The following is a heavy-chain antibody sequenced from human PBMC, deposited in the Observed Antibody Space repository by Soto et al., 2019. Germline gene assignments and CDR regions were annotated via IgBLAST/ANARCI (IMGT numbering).Heavy chain of an antibody. D-gene: IGHD6-19*01. V-gene: IGHV3-7*01. CDR2: IKQDGSEK. Sequence: GSLRLSCAASGFTFSSYWMSWVRQAPGKGLEWVANIKQDGSEKYYVDSVKGRFTISRDNAKNSLYLQMNSLRAEDTAVYYCASVAVADAFDIWGQGTMVTVSS. J-gene: IGHJ3*02. CDR1: GFTFSSYW. CDR3: ASVAVADAFDI.